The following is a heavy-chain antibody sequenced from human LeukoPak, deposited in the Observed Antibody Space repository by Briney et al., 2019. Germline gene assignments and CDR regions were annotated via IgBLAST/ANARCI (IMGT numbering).Heavy chain of an antibody. J-gene: IGHJ4*02. CDR3: ARVSYYYDSSGIAHFDY. CDR2: ISSRSSYI. V-gene: IGHV3-21*01. Sequence: GGSLRLSCAASGFTFSSYSMNWVRQAPGKGLEWASSISSRSSYIYYADSVKGRFTISRDNAKNSLYLQMNSLRAEDTAVYYCARVSYYYDSSGIAHFDYWGQGTLVTVSS. D-gene: IGHD3-22*01. CDR1: GFTFSSYS.